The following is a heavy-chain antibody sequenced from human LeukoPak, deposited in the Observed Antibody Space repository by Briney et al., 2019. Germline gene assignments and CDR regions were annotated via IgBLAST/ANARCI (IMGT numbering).Heavy chain of an antibody. Sequence: GGSLRLSCAASGFTFSSYSMNWVRQAPGKGLEWIADITISGHTKNYADSVRGRFTISRDNAGTSLYLQMNSLRVEDTGVYYCARGDPHADLWGQGTLVTVSS. CDR2: ITISGHTK. J-gene: IGHJ5*02. CDR1: GFTFSSYS. V-gene: IGHV3-48*04. CDR3: ARGDPHADL.